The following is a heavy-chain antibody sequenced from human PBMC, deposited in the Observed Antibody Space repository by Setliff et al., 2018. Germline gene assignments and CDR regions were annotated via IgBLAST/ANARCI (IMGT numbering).Heavy chain of an antibody. CDR1: GFTFSSDS. CDR2: ISYGSTYI. V-gene: IGHV3-21*01. J-gene: IGHJ4*02. Sequence: GGSLRLSCAASGFTFSSDSVSWVRQAPGKGLEWVPSISYGSTYIYHADSVKGRFTISRDNAKSSLYLQMNSLRVEDTAIYYCARTCSGSGCYAGLESWGQGTPVTVSS. D-gene: IGHD2-15*01. CDR3: ARTCSGSGCYAGLES.